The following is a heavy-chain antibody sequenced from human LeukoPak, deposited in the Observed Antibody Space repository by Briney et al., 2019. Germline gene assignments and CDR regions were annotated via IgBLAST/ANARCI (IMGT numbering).Heavy chain of an antibody. Sequence: SSETLSLTCTVSGGSISSSSYYWGWIRQPPGKGLEWIGSIYHSGSTNYNPSLKSRVTISVDKSKNQFSLKLSSVTAADTAVYYCARGVEDDFWSGYDWFDPWGQGTLVTVSS. CDR1: GGSISSSSYY. CDR2: IYHSGST. D-gene: IGHD3-3*01. CDR3: ARGVEDDFWSGYDWFDP. J-gene: IGHJ5*02. V-gene: IGHV4-39*07.